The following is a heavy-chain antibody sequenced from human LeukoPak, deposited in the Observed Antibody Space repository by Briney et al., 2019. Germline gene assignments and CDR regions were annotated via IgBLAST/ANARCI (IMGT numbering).Heavy chain of an antibody. CDR1: GGSISSYY. J-gene: IGHJ4*02. V-gene: IGHV4-59*12. CDR2: IYYSGST. D-gene: IGHD3-22*01. CDR3: ARTAYDSSDFYRFDY. Sequence: SETLSLTCTVSGGSISSYYWSWIRQPPGKGLEWIGYIYYSGSTNYNPSLKSRVTISVDTSKNQFSLKLSSVTAADTAVYYCARTAYDSSDFYRFDYWGQGTLVTVSS.